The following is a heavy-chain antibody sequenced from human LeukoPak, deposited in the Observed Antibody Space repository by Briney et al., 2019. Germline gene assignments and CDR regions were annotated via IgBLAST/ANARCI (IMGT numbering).Heavy chain of an antibody. Sequence: GGSLRLSCVVSGIKLSNYGMSWVRQAPGKGLEWVSGIREAGGGTKYADSVKGRFTISRDNSKNTLYLQMNSLRADDTAVYYCTKDPNGDYVGAFDPWGQGTLVTVSS. CDR2: IREAGGGT. J-gene: IGHJ5*02. CDR3: TKDPNGDYVGAFDP. D-gene: IGHD4-17*01. CDR1: GIKLSNYG. V-gene: IGHV3-23*01.